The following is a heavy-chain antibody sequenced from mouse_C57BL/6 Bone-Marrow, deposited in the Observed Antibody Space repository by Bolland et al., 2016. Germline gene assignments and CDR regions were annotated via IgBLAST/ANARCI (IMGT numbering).Heavy chain of an antibody. V-gene: IGHV1-18*01. D-gene: IGHD3-2*02. CDR2: INPNNGGT. J-gene: IGHJ3*01. CDR3: ARRGSSGLY. Sequence: DINPNNGGTIYNQKFKGKATLTEDKSSSTAYMELRSLTSEDTAVYYCARRGSSGLYWGQGTLV.